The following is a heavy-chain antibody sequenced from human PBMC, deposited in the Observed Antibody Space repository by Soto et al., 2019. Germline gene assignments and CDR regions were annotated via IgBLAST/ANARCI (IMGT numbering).Heavy chain of an antibody. V-gene: IGHV3-23*01. CDR3: ARDHCSPTSCYLDS. J-gene: IGHJ4*02. CDR2: ITGSGGGT. CDR1: GFMFGNYA. D-gene: IGHD2-2*01. Sequence: EVQLLESGGGLVQPGGSLRLSCTTSGFMFGNYAMTWVRQAPGKGLEWVSTITGSGGGTYYADSVKGRFTISRDKSKNTLYLQMNSLRAQDTAVYYCARDHCSPTSCYLDSWGQGTLVTVSS.